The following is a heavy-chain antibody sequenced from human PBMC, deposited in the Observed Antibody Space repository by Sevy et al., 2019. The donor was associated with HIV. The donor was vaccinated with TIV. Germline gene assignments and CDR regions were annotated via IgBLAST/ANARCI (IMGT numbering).Heavy chain of an antibody. D-gene: IGHD3-3*01. Sequence: ASVKVSCKASGYTFTSYGISWVRQAPGQGLEWMGWISAYNGNTNYAQKLQGRVTMTTDTSTSTAYVELRSLRSDDTAVYYCARVTADYDFWSGYYPYYYYGMDVWGQGTTVTVSS. CDR2: ISAYNGNT. V-gene: IGHV1-18*01. CDR1: GYTFTSYG. J-gene: IGHJ6*02. CDR3: ARVTADYDFWSGYYPYYYYGMDV.